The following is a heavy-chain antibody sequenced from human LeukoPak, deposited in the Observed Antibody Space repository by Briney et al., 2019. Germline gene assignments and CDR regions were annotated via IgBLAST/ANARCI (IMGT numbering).Heavy chain of an antibody. CDR2: IYYSGNT. CDR1: GDSITSSNYY. D-gene: IGHD2-15*01. V-gene: IGHV4-39*01. CDR3: ATRSIVVVVTAAPGFDP. Sequence: SETLSLTCTVSGDSITSSNYYWGWIRQPPGKGLGWIASIYYSGNTHYNPSLKSRVTISVDTSKNQFSLKLSSVTAADTAVYYCATRSIVVVVTAAPGFDPWGQGTLVTVSS. J-gene: IGHJ5*02.